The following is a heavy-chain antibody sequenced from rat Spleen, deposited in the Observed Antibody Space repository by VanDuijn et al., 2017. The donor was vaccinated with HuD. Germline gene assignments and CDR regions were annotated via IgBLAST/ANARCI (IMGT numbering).Heavy chain of an antibody. D-gene: IGHD1-1*01. CDR1: GFTFSDYN. J-gene: IGHJ2*01. V-gene: IGHV5S10*01. CDR3: ARHPDYSNYFDY. CDR2: IINTGGST. Sequence: EVQLVESGGGLVQPGRSLKLSCAASGFTFSDYNMAWVRQAPGKGLEWVASIINTGGSTYYPDSVKGRFTVSRDNAKSTLYLQMDSLRSEDTATYYCARHPDYSNYFDYWGQGVMVTVSS.